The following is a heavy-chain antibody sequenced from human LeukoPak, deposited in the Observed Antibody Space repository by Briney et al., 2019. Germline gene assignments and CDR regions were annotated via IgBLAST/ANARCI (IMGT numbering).Heavy chain of an antibody. CDR3: AREAAPYGGNSYAFDI. V-gene: IGHV4-59*12. D-gene: IGHD4-23*01. J-gene: IGHJ3*02. Sequence: SETLSLTCTVSGGSISSYYWSWIRQPPGKGLEWIGYIYYSGSTNYNPSLKSRVTISVDTSKNQFSLKLSSVTAADTAVYYCAREAAPYGGNSYAFDIWGQGTMVTVSS. CDR2: IYYSGST. CDR1: GGSISSYY.